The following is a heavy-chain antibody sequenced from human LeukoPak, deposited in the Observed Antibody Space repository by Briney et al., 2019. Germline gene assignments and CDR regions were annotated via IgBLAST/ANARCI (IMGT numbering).Heavy chain of an antibody. CDR1: GLTFSTSG. Sequence: GGSLRLSCTASGLTFSTSGFNWVRQAPGKGLEWVASINPTGSARYHADSIKGRFTISRDNANNFLYLQMNSLRAEDTAVYYCATETNGRHYDYWGQGTLLTVSS. D-gene: IGHD1-14*01. CDR2: INPTGSAR. J-gene: IGHJ4*02. CDR3: ATETNGRHYDY. V-gene: IGHV3-21*06.